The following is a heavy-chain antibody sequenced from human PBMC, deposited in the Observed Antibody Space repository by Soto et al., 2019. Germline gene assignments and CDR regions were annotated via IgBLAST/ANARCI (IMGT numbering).Heavy chain of an antibody. D-gene: IGHD5-18*01. Sequence: QVQLVQSGAEVKKPGSSVKVSCKASGGTFSSYAISWVRQAPGQGLEWMGGIIPIFGTANYAQKFQGRVTITADDSTSTAYMELRSLSSEDTAVYYCARDTALVTSYYYYYGMDVWGQGTTVTVSS. CDR2: IIPIFGTA. V-gene: IGHV1-69*01. CDR1: GGTFSSYA. J-gene: IGHJ6*02. CDR3: ARDTALVTSYYYYYGMDV.